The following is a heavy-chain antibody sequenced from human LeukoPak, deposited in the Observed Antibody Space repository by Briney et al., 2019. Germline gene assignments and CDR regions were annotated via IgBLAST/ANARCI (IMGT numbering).Heavy chain of an antibody. V-gene: IGHV5-51*01. J-gene: IGHJ3*01. CDR1: GDSFTNYW. CDR3: ARRGYSPSDVVDV. Sequence: GESLKISCKGSGDSFTNYWIGWVRQMPGKGLEWMGIIYPGDSTTKYSPSFEGQVLISVDKSISTAYLHWGSLKASDTAMYFCARRGYSPSDVVDVWGQGTMVTVS. CDR2: IYPGDSTT. D-gene: IGHD3-22*01.